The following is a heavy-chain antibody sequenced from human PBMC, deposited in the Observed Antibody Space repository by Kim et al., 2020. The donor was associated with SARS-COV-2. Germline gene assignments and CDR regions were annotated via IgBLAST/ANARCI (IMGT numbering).Heavy chain of an antibody. Sequence: SETLSLTCTVSGGSISSYYWSWIRQPPGKGLEWIGYIYYSGSTNYNPSLKSRVTISVDTSKNQFSLKLSSVTAADTAVYYCARVSSSGVDYWGQGTLVTVSS. CDR3: ARVSSSGVDY. D-gene: IGHD3-22*01. CDR2: IYYSGST. J-gene: IGHJ4*02. CDR1: GGSISSYY. V-gene: IGHV4-59*01.